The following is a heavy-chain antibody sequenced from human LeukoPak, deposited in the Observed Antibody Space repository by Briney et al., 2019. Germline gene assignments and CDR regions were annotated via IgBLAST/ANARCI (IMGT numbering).Heavy chain of an antibody. V-gene: IGHV4-61*01. CDR1: GGSVSSVTYY. J-gene: IGHJ4*02. CDR2: ISYSGTT. Sequence: SETLPLTCTVSGGSVSSVTYYWHWIRQPPGKGLEWIGYISYSGTTNYNPSVKCRVTISVDTSKNQFSLKLSSVTAADTAVYYCARDGDYWGQGTLVTVSS. CDR3: ARDGDY.